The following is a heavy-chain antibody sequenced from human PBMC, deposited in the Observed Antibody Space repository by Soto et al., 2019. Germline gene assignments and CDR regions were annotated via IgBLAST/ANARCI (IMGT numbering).Heavy chain of an antibody. CDR2: IFYSGST. V-gene: IGHV4-30-4*01. D-gene: IGHD6-13*01. J-gene: IGHJ5*02. CDR1: GGSISSGDFY. Sequence: QVQLQESGPGLVKPSQTLSLTCTVSGGSISSGDFYWSWIRQPPGKGLEWIGYIFYSGSTYYNPSLQSRVTISVDRSKNQFSLKVNSVTAADTAVYYCARDTIDAAAGNPWGQGTLVTVSS. CDR3: ARDTIDAAAGNP.